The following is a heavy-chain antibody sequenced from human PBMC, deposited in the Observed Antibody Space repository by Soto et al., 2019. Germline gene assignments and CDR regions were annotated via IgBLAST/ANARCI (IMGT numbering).Heavy chain of an antibody. J-gene: IGHJ4*02. CDR3: SYHYDSRGYYLY. CDR2: IIPIFGTA. Sequence: VGSVKVCFKASGGTFSSYAISLVRQAPGQGLEWMGGIIPIFGTANYAQKFQGRVTITADESTSTAYMELSSLRSEDTAVYYCSYHYDSRGYYLYWGQGTLVTVSS. CDR1: GGTFSSYA. D-gene: IGHD3-22*01. V-gene: IGHV1-69*13.